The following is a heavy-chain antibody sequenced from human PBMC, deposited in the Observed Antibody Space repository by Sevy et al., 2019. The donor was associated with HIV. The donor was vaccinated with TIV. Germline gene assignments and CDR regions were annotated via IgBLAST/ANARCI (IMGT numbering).Heavy chain of an antibody. Sequence: SETLSLTCTVSGGSISTYYWSWIRQSPGKGLEWIGYIYYTGRTWYTPSLKSRATISVDTPKNQFSLELRSVTAVDTAVYFCARNAFRSGAPDYWGPGNLVTVSS. CDR1: GGSISTYY. CDR2: IYYTGRT. CDR3: ARNAFRSGAPDY. V-gene: IGHV4-59*01. J-gene: IGHJ4*02. D-gene: IGHD3-3*01.